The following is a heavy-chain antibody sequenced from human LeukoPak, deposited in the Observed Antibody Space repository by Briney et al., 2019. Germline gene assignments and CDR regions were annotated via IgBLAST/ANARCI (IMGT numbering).Heavy chain of an antibody. CDR1: GFTFSDYE. V-gene: IGHV3-48*03. CDR2: ISSSASII. Sequence: SGGSLRLSCAASGFTFSDYEMNWVRQAPGKGLEWVSYISSSASIIYYSDSVKGRFTISRDNSKNTLYLEMNSLRAEDTAVYYCAKDIGSYYDYWGQGILVTVSS. D-gene: IGHD3-10*01. CDR3: AKDIGSYYDY. J-gene: IGHJ4*02.